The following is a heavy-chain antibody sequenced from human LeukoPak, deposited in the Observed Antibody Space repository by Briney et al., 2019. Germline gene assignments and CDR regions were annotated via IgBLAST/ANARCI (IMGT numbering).Heavy chain of an antibody. CDR1: GGSISSYY. J-gene: IGHJ1*01. V-gene: IGHV4-59*01. Sequence: SETLSLTCTVSGGSISSYYWSWIRQPPGKGLEWIGYIYYSGSTNYNPSLKSRVTISVDTSKNQFSLKLSSVTAADTAVYFCARGKGYFQHWGQGTLVTVPA. CDR3: ARGKGYFQH. CDR2: IYYSGST.